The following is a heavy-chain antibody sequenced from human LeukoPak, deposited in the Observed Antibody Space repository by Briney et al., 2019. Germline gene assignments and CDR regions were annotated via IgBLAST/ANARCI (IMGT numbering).Heavy chain of an antibody. D-gene: IGHD3-3*01. V-gene: IGHV3-7*01. CDR1: EFTFFTYS. CDR3: ARLREIPVFGVVTKSTSYFDY. CDR2: IKQDGSEK. J-gene: IGHJ4*02. Sequence: PGGSLRLSCAASEFTFFTYSMSWVRQAPGKGLEWVANIKQDGSEKYYVDSVKGRFTISRDNAKNSLYLQMNSLRAEDTAVYYCARLREIPVFGVVTKSTSYFDYWGQGTLVTVSS.